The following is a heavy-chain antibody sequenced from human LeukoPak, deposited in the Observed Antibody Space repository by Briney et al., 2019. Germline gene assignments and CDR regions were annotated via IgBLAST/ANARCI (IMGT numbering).Heavy chain of an antibody. D-gene: IGHD3-10*02. J-gene: IGHJ6*04. Sequence: GGSLRLSCTASGFTFSTYAMNWVRQAPGKRLEWVSSIIGSGRDTYYADSVRGRITISRDNSRNTLYLQMNSLRAEDTAVYYCAELGITMIGGVWGKGTTVTISS. CDR2: IIGSGRDT. V-gene: IGHV3-23*01. CDR1: GFTFSTYA. CDR3: AELGITMIGGV.